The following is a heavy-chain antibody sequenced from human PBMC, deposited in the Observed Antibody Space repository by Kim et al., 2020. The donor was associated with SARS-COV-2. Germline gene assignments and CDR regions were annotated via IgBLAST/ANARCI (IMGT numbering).Heavy chain of an antibody. CDR1: GGSISSGSYY. Sequence: SETLSLTCTVSGGSISSGSYYWSWIRQPAGKGLEWIGRIYTSGSTNYNPSLKSRVTISVDTSKNQFSLKLSSVTAADTAVYYCARDAPLDYYDSSGLDYWGQGTLVTVSS. CDR3: ARDAPLDYYDSSGLDY. D-gene: IGHD3-22*01. J-gene: IGHJ4*02. CDR2: IYTSGST. V-gene: IGHV4-61*02.